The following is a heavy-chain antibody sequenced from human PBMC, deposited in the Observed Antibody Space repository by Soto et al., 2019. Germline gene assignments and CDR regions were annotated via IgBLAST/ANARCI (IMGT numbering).Heavy chain of an antibody. CDR2: INPNSGGT. V-gene: IGHV1-2*04. D-gene: IGHD2-15*01. Sequence: ASVKVSCKASGYTFTGYYMHWVRQAPGQGLEWMGWINPNSGGTNYAQKFQGWVTMTRDTSISTAYMELSRLRSDDTAVYYCARDRLRGCCGGSCYLDYYYGMDVWGQGNTVTVS. CDR1: GYTFTGYY. J-gene: IGHJ6*02. CDR3: ARDRLRGCCGGSCYLDYYYGMDV.